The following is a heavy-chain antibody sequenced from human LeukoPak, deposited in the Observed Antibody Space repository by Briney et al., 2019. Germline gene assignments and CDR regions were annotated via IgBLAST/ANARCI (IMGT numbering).Heavy chain of an antibody. Sequence: GASVKVSCKASGYTFIDYYMHWVRQAPGQGLEWMGRINPNSGGTNYAQNFQGRVTMTRDTSISTAYMELRRLTSDDAAVYYCTRDRGTTYASDIWGQGTMVTVSS. CDR1: GYTFIDYY. J-gene: IGHJ3*02. D-gene: IGHD4-11*01. CDR2: INPNSGGT. CDR3: TRDRGTTYASDI. V-gene: IGHV1-2*06.